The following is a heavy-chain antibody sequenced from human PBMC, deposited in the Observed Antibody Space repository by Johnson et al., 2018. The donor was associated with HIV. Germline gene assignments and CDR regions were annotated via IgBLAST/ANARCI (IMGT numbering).Heavy chain of an antibody. D-gene: IGHD3-16*02. V-gene: IGHV3-20*04. CDR2: ITWNGGST. J-gene: IGHJ3*02. CDR1: GFTFDDYG. Sequence: VQLVESGGGVVRPGGSLRLSCAASGFTFDDYGMSWVRQVTGKGLEWVSGITWNGGSTGYADSVKGRFIISRDTAKKSLYLQMNSLRGEDTAVYYCARVKDYVWGSYRGDDAFDIWGQGTMVTVSS. CDR3: ARVKDYVWGSYRGDDAFDI.